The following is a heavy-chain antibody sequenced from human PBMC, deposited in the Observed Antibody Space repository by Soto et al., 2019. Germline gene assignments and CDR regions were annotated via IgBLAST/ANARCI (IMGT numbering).Heavy chain of an antibody. CDR2: IWYDGSNK. J-gene: IGHJ6*02. V-gene: IGHV3-33*01. Sequence: QVQLVESGGGVVQPGRSLRLSCAASGFTFSSYGMHWVRQAPGKGLEWVAVIWYDGSNKYYADSVKGRFTISRDNSKHTLYRQMNSLRAEDTAVYYCARVIAVAGTEGYGMDVWGQGTTVTVSS. CDR1: GFTFSSYG. CDR3: ARVIAVAGTEGYGMDV. D-gene: IGHD6-19*01.